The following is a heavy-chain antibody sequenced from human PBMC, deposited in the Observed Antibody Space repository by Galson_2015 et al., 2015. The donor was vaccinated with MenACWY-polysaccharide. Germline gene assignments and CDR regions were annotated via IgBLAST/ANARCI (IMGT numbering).Heavy chain of an antibody. Sequence: QSGAEVKKPVESLKISCKDSGNSFSSHWIGWVRQVPGKGLEWMGIIYPGDSDTRYSPSFQGQVTISADKSLNTSRDQVVLTMTDMGPVDTATYYCVRLLGGVSFDSWGQGTL. J-gene: IGHJ4*02. CDR1: GNSFSSHW. CDR3: TYYCVRLLGGVSFDS. D-gene: IGHD3-10*02. CDR2: IYPGDSDT. V-gene: IGHV5-51*03.